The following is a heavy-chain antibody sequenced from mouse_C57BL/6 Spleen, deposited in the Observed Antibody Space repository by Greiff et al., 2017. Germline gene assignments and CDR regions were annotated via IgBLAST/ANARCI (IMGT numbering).Heavy chain of an antibody. V-gene: IGHV1-64*01. J-gene: IGHJ2*01. Sequence: QVQLQQPGAELVKPGASVKLSCKASGYTFTSYWLHWVKQRPGQGLEWIGMIHPNSSSTNYNEKFKSKATLTVDKSSSTAYMQLSSLTSEDSAVYYCARKDYYCTFDYWGQGTTLTVSS. D-gene: IGHD1-1*01. CDR2: IHPNSSST. CDR1: GYTFTSYW. CDR3: ARKDYYCTFDY.